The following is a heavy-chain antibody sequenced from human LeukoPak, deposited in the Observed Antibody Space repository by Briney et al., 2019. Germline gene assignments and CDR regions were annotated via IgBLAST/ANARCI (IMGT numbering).Heavy chain of an antibody. CDR1: GGSFSGYY. Sequence: PSETLSLTCAVYGGSFSGYYWSWIRQPPGKGLEWIGEINHSGSTNYNPSLKSRVTISVDTSKNQFSLKLSSVTAADTAVYYCARLQFSSSSYNFDYWGQGTLVTVSS. CDR3: ARLQFSSSSYNFDY. D-gene: IGHD6-6*01. J-gene: IGHJ4*02. CDR2: INHSGST. V-gene: IGHV4-34*01.